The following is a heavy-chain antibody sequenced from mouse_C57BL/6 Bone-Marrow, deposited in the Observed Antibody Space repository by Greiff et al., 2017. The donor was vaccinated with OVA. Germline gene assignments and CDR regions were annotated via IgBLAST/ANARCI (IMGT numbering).Heavy chain of an antibody. CDR3: AIKYITIGSNPYYAMDY. Sequence: QVQLQQSGAELVKPGASVKVSCKASGYTFTSYWMHWVKQRPGQGLEWIGRIHPSDSDTNYNQKFKGKATLTVDKSSSTAYMQLSSLTSEDSAVYYCAIKYITIGSNPYYAMDYWGQGTSVTVSS. J-gene: IGHJ4*01. V-gene: IGHV1-74*01. CDR1: GYTFTSYW. D-gene: IGHD2-5*01. CDR2: IHPSDSDT.